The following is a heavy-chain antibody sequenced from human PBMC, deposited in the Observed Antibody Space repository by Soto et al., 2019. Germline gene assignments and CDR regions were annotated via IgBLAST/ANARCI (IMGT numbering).Heavy chain of an antibody. D-gene: IGHD3-10*01. J-gene: IGHJ3*02. CDR1: GYTFTSYA. CDR3: ASGDWVGAFDI. CDR2: ISADNGNT. V-gene: IGHV1-18*01. Sequence: ASVKVSCKASGYTFTSYAMHWVRQAPGQRLEWMGWISADNGNTNYAQKLQGRVTMTTDTSTSTAYMELRSLRSDDTAVYYCASGDWVGAFDIWGQGTMVTVSS.